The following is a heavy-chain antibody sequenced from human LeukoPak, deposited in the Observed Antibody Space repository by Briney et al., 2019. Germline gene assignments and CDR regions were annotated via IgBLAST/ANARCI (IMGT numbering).Heavy chain of an antibody. Sequence: GASVKVSCKASGGTFSSYAISWVRQAPGQGLEWMGRIIPILGIANYAQKFQGRVTITADKSTSTAYMGLSSLRSEDTAVYYCAREVGIAARPPYYYYYGMDVWGQGTTVTVSS. V-gene: IGHV1-69*04. J-gene: IGHJ6*02. CDR1: GGTFSSYA. D-gene: IGHD6-6*01. CDR3: AREVGIAARPPYYYYYGMDV. CDR2: IIPILGIA.